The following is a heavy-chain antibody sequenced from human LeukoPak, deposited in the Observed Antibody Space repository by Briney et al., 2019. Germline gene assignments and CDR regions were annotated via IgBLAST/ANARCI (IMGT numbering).Heavy chain of an antibody. D-gene: IGHD1-1*01. Sequence: GGSPRLSCAASGFTFSSYSMNWVRQAPGKGLEWVSYISSSSSPMYYADSVKGRFTISRDNAKNSLYLQMNSLRAEDTAVYYCARAINWADAFDIWGQGTMVTVSS. V-gene: IGHV3-48*01. CDR1: GFTFSSYS. J-gene: IGHJ3*02. CDR2: ISSSSSPM. CDR3: ARAINWADAFDI.